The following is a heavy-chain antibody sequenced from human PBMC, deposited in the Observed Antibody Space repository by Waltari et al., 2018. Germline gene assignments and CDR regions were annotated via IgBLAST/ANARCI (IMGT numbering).Heavy chain of an antibody. CDR3: TRDQPHSRFDP. J-gene: IGHJ5*02. V-gene: IGHV3-74*01. Sequence: EEQLVDSGGGVVQPGGSLRLPCEAPGFTISNHWMHWVRQAPGKGLVWVSYINTDGSNTNYADSVKGRFTISRDNAKNTLYLQMNSLRAEDTAVYYCTRDQPHSRFDPWGQGTLVTVSS. CDR2: INTDGSNT. D-gene: IGHD3-3*02. CDR1: GFTISNHW.